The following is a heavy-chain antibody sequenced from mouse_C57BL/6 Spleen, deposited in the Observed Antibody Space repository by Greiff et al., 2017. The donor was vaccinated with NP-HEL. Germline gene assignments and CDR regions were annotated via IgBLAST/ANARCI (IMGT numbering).Heavy chain of an antibody. CDR2: IYPGDGDT. Sequence: VQLQQSGPELVKPGASVKISCKASGYAFSSSWMNWVKQRPGKGLEWIGRIYPGDGDTNYNGKFKGKATLTADKSSSTAYMQLSSLTSEDSAVYFCASCYGSSYWYFDVWGTGTTVTVSS. D-gene: IGHD1-1*01. J-gene: IGHJ1*03. CDR1: GYAFSSSW. CDR3: ASCYGSSYWYFDV. V-gene: IGHV1-82*01.